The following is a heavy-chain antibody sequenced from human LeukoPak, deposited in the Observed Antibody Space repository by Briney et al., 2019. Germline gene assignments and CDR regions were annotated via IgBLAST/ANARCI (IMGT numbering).Heavy chain of an antibody. V-gene: IGHV1-3*01. D-gene: IGHD3-16*02. Sequence: ASVKVSCKASGYTFTSYAMHWVRQAPGQRLEWMGWINAGNGNTKYSQKFQGRVTITRDTSASTAYMELSSLRSEDTAVYYCARPFAYDYVWGSYRGLSREQNAFDIWGQGTMVTVSS. CDR2: INAGNGNT. J-gene: IGHJ3*02. CDR1: GYTFTSYA. CDR3: ARPFAYDYVWGSYRGLSREQNAFDI.